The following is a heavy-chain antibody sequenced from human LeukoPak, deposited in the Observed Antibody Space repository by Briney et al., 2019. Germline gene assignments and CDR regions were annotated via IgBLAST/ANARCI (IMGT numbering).Heavy chain of an antibody. CDR3: ARQSSPKGAVVHV. CDR2: IYYSGIT. CDR1: GGSISSSSYY. Sequence: SETLSLTCTVSGGSISSSSYYWGWIRQPPGKGLEWIGSIYYSGITYYNPSLKSRVTISVDTSKNQFSLKLSSVTAADTAVYYWARQSSPKGAVVHVWGQGTLVTVSS. D-gene: IGHD3-10*02. J-gene: IGHJ4*02. V-gene: IGHV4-39*01.